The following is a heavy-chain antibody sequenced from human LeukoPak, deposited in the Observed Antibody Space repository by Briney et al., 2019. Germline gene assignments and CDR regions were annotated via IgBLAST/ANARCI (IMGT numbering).Heavy chain of an antibody. CDR3: ARAGDYYDSRVGYYYYGMDV. Sequence: GGSLRLSCAASGFTFSSYWMHWVRQAPGKGLVWVSRINSDGSSTSYADSVKGRFTISRDNAKNTLYLQMNSLRAEDTAVYYCARAGDYYDSRVGYYYYGMDVWGQGTTVTVSS. CDR2: INSDGSST. D-gene: IGHD3-22*01. J-gene: IGHJ6*02. V-gene: IGHV3-74*01. CDR1: GFTFSSYW.